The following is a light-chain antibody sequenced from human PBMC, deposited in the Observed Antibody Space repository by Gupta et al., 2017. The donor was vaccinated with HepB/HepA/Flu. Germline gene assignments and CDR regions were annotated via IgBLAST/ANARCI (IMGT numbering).Light chain of an antibody. J-gene: IGLJ2*01. CDR1: SSDVGSYNR. CDR2: EVS. V-gene: IGLV2-18*02. CDR3: SSYTSSSTFV. Sequence: QSALTQPPSVSGSPGQSVTISCTGTSSDVGSYNRVSWYQQPPGTAPKLMIYEVSNRPSGVPGRFSGSKAGNTASLTISGLQAEDEADYYCSSYTSSSTFVFGGGNKLTVL.